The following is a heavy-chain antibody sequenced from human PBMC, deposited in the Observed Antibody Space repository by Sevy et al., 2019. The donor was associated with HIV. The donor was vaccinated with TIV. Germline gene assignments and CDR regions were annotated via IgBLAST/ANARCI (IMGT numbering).Heavy chain of an antibody. J-gene: IGHJ3*02. D-gene: IGHD2-21*02. V-gene: IGHV3-11*04. CDR2: ISTSGSTT. Sequence: GGSLRLSCAASGISFSDHYMSWVRQAPGKGLEWISYISTSGSTTYYADSVKGRLTISRDNGKKSLYLQMNSLTVEDTAMYYCARDQTSRPNGGDSDDAFDIWGRGTMVTVSS. CDR3: ARDQTSRPNGGDSDDAFDI. CDR1: GISFSDHY.